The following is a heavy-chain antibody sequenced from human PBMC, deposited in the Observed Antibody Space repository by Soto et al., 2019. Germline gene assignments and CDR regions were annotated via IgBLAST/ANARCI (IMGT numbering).Heavy chain of an antibody. Sequence: SATLSLTCAVSGYSISSSKWCCWVRQPPGKGLEWIGEIYHSGSTNYNPSLKSRVIISVDKSKNQFSLKLSSVTDADTAVYYCARGERQQQRDYWGQGTMVTVS. J-gene: IGHJ4*02. D-gene: IGHD6-13*01. CDR2: IYHSGST. CDR3: ARGERQQQRDY. V-gene: IGHV4-4*02. CDR1: GYSISSSKW.